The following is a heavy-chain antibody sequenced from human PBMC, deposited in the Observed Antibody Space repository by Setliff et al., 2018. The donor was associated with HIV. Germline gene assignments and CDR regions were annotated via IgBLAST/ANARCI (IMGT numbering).Heavy chain of an antibody. CDR2: IYTSGST. D-gene: IGHD2-15*01. J-gene: IGHJ4*02. CDR3: ARDDRCSGGCCYSY. Sequence: SETLSLTCTVSGGSISSYYWSWIRQPPGKGLEWIGYIYTSGSTNYNHSLKSRVTISVDTSKNKFSLKLSSVTAADTAVYYCARDDRCSGGCCYSYWGQGALVTVSS. V-gene: IGHV4-4*08. CDR1: GGSISSYY.